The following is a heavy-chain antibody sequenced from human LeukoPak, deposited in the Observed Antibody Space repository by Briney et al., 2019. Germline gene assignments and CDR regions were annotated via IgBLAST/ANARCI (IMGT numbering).Heavy chain of an antibody. V-gene: IGHV5-51*01. D-gene: IGHD6-19*01. Sequence: GESPKISCKGSGYSFTSYWIGWVRQLPGKGLEWMGIIYPGDSDTRYSPSFQGQVTISADKSISTAYLQWSSLKASDTAMYYCARWYSSGWNWFDPWGQGTLVTVSS. CDR1: GYSFTSYW. CDR3: ARWYSSGWNWFDP. J-gene: IGHJ5*02. CDR2: IYPGDSDT.